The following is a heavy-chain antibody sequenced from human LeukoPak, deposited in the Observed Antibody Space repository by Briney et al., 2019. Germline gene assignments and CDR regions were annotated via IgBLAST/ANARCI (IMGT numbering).Heavy chain of an antibody. D-gene: IGHD2-2*01. CDR1: GFTFSSYG. CDR2: IRYDGSNK. V-gene: IGHV3-30*02. J-gene: IGHJ4*02. Sequence: GGSLRLSCAASGFTFSSYGMHWVRQAPGKGLEWVAFIRYDGSNKYYADSVKGRFTISRDNSKNTLYLQMNSLRAEDTAVYYCAKSLGYCSSTSCPFDYWGQGILVTVSS. CDR3: AKSLGYCSSTSCPFDY.